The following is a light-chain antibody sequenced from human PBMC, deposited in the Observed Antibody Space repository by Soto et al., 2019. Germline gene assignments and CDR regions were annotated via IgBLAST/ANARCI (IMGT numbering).Light chain of an antibody. CDR2: DNS. CDR1: DNGSKP. CDR3: QVWDSSSDRLVV. J-gene: IGLJ2*01. V-gene: IGLV3-21*02. Sequence: SYELTQPPSVSVAPGQTARITCGGSDNGSKPVHWYQQKPGQAPVLVVFDNSDRASGIPERLSGSNSGNTATLTISRVEAGDEFDYYCQVWDSSSDRLVVFGVGTELTVL.